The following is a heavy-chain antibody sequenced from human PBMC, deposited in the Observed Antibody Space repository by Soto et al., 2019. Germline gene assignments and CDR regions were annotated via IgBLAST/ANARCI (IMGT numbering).Heavy chain of an antibody. CDR1: GFTFSNYA. V-gene: IGHV3-23*01. D-gene: IGHD3-16*01. CDR3: AKAYFVWSSEQPYYFDY. Sequence: EVQLLDSGGGLVQPGGSLRLSCAASGFTFSNYAMTWVRQGPGKGLEWVSGISGSGGRSYYAESVKGRFTISRDNSKSTLYLQMNSRRAENTAVYYCAKAYFVWSSEQPYYFDYWGQGTLVTVSS. CDR2: ISGSGGRS. J-gene: IGHJ4*02.